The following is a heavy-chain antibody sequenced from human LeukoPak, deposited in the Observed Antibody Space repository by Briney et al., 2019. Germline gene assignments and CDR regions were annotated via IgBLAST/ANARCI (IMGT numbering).Heavy chain of an antibody. CDR1: GGSISSYY. D-gene: IGHD3-10*01. Sequence: SETLSLTCTVSGGSISSYYWSWIRLPPGKGLEWIGYMYYSGSTNYNPSLKSRVTISVDTSKNQFSLKLSSVTAADTAVYYCARGYGSGSYSHFDYWGQGTLVTVSS. CDR2: MYYSGST. J-gene: IGHJ4*02. CDR3: ARGYGSGSYSHFDY. V-gene: IGHV4-59*01.